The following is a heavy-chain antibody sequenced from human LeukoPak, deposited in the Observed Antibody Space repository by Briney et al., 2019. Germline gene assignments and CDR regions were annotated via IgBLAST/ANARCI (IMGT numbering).Heavy chain of an antibody. Sequence: PGGFLRLSCAASGFTFSSYEMNWVRQAPGKGLEWVSYISSSGSTIYYADSVKGRFTISRDNAKNSLYLQMNSLRAEDTAVYYCARGAPASDAFDIWGQGTMVTVSS. CDR3: ARGAPASDAFDI. D-gene: IGHD2-2*01. J-gene: IGHJ3*02. CDR1: GFTFSSYE. CDR2: ISSSGSTI. V-gene: IGHV3-48*03.